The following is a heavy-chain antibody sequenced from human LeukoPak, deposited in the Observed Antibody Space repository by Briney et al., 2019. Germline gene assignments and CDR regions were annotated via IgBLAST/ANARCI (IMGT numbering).Heavy chain of an antibody. CDR3: ARELQYYFDY. D-gene: IGHD1-26*01. Sequence: SETLSLTCTVSGASISSTNNFWGWIRQTPGKGLEWIATIYYSGSTYYNPSLKSRVTISVDTSKNQFSLKLSSVTAADTAVYYCARELQYYFDYWGQGTLVTVSS. CDR2: IYYSGST. V-gene: IGHV4-39*01. J-gene: IGHJ4*02. CDR1: GASISSTNNF.